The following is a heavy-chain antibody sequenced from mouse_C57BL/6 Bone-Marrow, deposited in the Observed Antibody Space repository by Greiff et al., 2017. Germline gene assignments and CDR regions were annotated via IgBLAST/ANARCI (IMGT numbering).Heavy chain of an antibody. CDR1: GFTFSDFY. Sequence: EVKLVESGGGLVQSGRSLRLSCATSGFTFSDFYMEWVRQAPGKGLEWIAASRNKANDYTTEYSASVKGRFIVSRDTSQSILYLQMNALRAEDTAIYYCARDADYDGRGWYFDVWGTGTTVTGSS. V-gene: IGHV7-1*01. CDR3: ARDADYDGRGWYFDV. D-gene: IGHD2-4*01. J-gene: IGHJ1*03. CDR2: SRNKANDYTT.